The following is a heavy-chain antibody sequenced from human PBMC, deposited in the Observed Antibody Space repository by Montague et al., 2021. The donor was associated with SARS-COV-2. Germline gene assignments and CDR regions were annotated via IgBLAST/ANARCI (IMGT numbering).Heavy chain of an antibody. CDR3: ASESTSNWFDS. V-gene: IGHV4-59*11. CDR1: GGSMNSHY. CDR2: IYYRGST. D-gene: IGHD5/OR15-5a*01. Sequence: SETLSLTCSVSGGSMNSHYWSWLRHTPGKGLELNGNIYYRGSTNYNPSPKSRGTISVDTSKNKFPLSLTSVTAADTAVYYCASESTSNWFDSWGQGTLVTVSS. J-gene: IGHJ5*01.